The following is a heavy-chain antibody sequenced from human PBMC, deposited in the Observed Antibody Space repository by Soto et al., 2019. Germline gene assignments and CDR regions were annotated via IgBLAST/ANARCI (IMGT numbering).Heavy chain of an antibody. CDR3: ANRPLSGSGFDC. V-gene: IGHV3-9*01. Sequence: EVQLVESGGGLVQPGGSLRISCAASGFTFGDYSIHWVRQIPGKGLEWVAGMSWNGDATGYAESVKGRFTISRDNAKNSLDLQMKGLITEDTAMYDCANRPLSGSGFDCWGQGTLVTVSS. CDR1: GFTFGDYS. CDR2: MSWNGDAT. D-gene: IGHD3-10*01. J-gene: IGHJ4*02.